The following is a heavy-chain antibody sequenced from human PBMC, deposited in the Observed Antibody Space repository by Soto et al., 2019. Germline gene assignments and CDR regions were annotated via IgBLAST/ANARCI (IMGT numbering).Heavy chain of an antibody. Sequence: QVQLQQWGAGLLKPSETLSLTCAVFGGSLSDFNWNWIRQSPGKGPEFIGEINHYGATNHNPSLKSRITMSVDTSKSQFSLKLSSVTAADMAVYYCATNTEFKYEYWGQGALVTVSS. D-gene: IGHD7-27*01. V-gene: IGHV4-34*02. J-gene: IGHJ4*02. CDR3: ATNTEFKYEY. CDR2: INHYGAT. CDR1: GGSLSDFN.